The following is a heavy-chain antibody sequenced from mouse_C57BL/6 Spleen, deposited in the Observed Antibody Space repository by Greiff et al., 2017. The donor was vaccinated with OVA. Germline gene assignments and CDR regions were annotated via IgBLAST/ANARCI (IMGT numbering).Heavy chain of an antibody. J-gene: IGHJ2*01. CDR3: TGGDN. CDR1: GFTFSNYW. V-gene: IGHV6-3*01. CDR2: IRLKSDNYAT. Sequence: EVMLVESGGGLVQPGGSMKLSCVASGFTFSNYWMNWVRQSPEKGLEWVAQIRLKSDNYATHYAVSVKGRFTISRADSKSSVYLQMNNLRAEDTGIYYCTGGDNWGQGTTLTVSS.